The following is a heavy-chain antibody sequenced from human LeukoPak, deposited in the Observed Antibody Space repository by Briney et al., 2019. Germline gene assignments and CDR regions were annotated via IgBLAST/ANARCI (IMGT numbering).Heavy chain of an antibody. CDR2: IIPILNIP. CDR3: AREKMEVGYYGLDV. CDR1: GGTFDNSA. D-gene: IGHD1-1*01. J-gene: IGHJ6*02. Sequence: GASVEVSCKASGGTFDNSAINWVRQAPGQGHEWMGRIIPILNIPNYAQKLQGRVTIAADKSTSTAYMELSSLRSDDTAVYYCAREKMEVGYYGLDVWGQGTTVTVSS. V-gene: IGHV1-69*04.